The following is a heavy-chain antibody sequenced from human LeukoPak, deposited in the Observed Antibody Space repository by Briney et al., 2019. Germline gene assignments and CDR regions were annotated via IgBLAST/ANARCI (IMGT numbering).Heavy chain of an antibody. V-gene: IGHV4-39*01. D-gene: IGHD3-3*01. Sequence: SETLSLTCTVSGGSLSSSSYYWGWLRQPPGRGLEWIGSIYYSGSTYYNPSLKSRVTISVDTSKNQFSLKLSSVTAADTAVYYCARHQDYDFWSGYSPAAFDIWGQGTMVTVSS. CDR3: ARHQDYDFWSGYSPAAFDI. J-gene: IGHJ3*02. CDR2: IYYSGST. CDR1: GGSLSSSSYY.